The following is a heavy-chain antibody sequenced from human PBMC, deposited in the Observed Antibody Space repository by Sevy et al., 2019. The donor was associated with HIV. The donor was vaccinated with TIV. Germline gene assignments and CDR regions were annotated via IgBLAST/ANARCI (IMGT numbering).Heavy chain of an antibody. Sequence: SETLSLTCTVSGGSISTYYWSWIRQPPRKGLEWIGFMYNNVNTYYNPSLKSRVTISVDTSKNQFSLKLSSVTAADTAVYYCARYTSSSENFDYWGQGTLVTVSS. D-gene: IGHD6-6*01. CDR1: GGSISTYY. CDR2: MYNNVNT. CDR3: ARYTSSSENFDY. V-gene: IGHV4-59*01. J-gene: IGHJ4*02.